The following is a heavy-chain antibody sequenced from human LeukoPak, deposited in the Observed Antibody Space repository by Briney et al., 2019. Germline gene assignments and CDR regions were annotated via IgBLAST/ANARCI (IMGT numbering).Heavy chain of an antibody. J-gene: IGHJ4*02. CDR3: ARGKTKKYYYGSGSYPYFDY. V-gene: IGHV4-34*01. Sequence: PGGSLRLSCAASGFTFSSYAMSWIRQPPGKGLEWIGEINHSGSTNYNPSLKSRVTISVDTSKNQFSLKLSSVTAADTAVYYCARGKTKKYYYGSGSYPYFDYWGQGTLVTVSS. CDR2: INHSGST. D-gene: IGHD3-10*01. CDR1: GFTFSSYA.